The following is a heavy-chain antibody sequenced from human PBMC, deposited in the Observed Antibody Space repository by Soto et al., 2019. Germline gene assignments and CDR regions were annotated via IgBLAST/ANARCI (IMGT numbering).Heavy chain of an antibody. CDR2: ISYDGSRK. J-gene: IGHJ4*02. CDR3: AKEIHPGRDTCHCGADY. CDR1: GFIFSNYG. D-gene: IGHD2-15*01. V-gene: IGHV3-30*18. Sequence: QVQLVESGGGVVQPGTSLTLSCSASGFIFSNYGMHWVRQAPGKGLEWLSIISYDGSRKHYIDSVKGRFTISRDNSKNTLALQMNSLRAEDTAVYYCAKEIHPGRDTCHCGADYWGQGTRVAVSS.